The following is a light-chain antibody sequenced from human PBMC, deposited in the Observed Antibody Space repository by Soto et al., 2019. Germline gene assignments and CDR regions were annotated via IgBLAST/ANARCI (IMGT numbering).Light chain of an antibody. J-gene: IGLJ2*01. Sequence: QSVLTQPPSPSGTPGQRVTISCSGSSSDIGSSTVTWYRQLPGTAPKLLIYNNDQRPSGVPDRFSGSKSGTSASLAISGLQSEDEAEYYCATWDDTLNGVVFGGGTKLTVL. CDR2: NND. V-gene: IGLV1-44*01. CDR3: ATWDDTLNGVV. CDR1: SSDIGSST.